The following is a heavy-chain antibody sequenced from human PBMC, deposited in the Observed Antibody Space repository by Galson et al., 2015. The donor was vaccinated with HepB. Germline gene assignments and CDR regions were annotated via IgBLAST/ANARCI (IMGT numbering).Heavy chain of an antibody. D-gene: IGHD3-10*01. CDR1: GFTFKSHG. Sequence: SLRLSCAASGFTFKSHGMYWVRQAPGKGLEWVAVIWYDGSDKYYADSVKGRITVARDNPKNTLYLQMNNLRAEDTAVYYCVRDRDRKLDYWGQGTLVTVSS. CDR3: VRDRDRKLDY. J-gene: IGHJ4*02. V-gene: IGHV3-33*01. CDR2: IWYDGSDK.